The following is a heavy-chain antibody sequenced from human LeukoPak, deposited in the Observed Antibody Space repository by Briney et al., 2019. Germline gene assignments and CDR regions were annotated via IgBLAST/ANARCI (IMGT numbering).Heavy chain of an antibody. CDR2: INPKSGAT. CDR1: GYTFTDYY. Sequence: ASVKVSCKTSGYTFTDYYLHWVRQAPGQGLQWMGWINPKSGATNYAQNFQGGVTMTGDTSLSTAYVELSRVTPDDTAVYYCARGRDGDYWGQGTLVTVS. CDR3: ARGRDGDY. D-gene: IGHD5-24*01. J-gene: IGHJ4*02. V-gene: IGHV1-2*02.